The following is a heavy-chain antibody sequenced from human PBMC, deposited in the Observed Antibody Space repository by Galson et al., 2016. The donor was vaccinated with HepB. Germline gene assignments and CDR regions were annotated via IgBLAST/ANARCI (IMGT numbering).Heavy chain of an antibody. CDR2: ISGSDDGT. V-gene: IGHV3-23*01. J-gene: IGHJ3*02. D-gene: IGHD1-1*01. Sequence: SLRLSCAASGFSLSSYAMNWVRQAPGKGLEWVSSISGSDDGTWYADSVKGRLTISRDNSKNTLYPQMSSLRPEDTAVYYCVKGGAVELAEFDIWGQGTMVTASS. CDR1: GFSLSSYA. CDR3: VKGGAVELAEFDI.